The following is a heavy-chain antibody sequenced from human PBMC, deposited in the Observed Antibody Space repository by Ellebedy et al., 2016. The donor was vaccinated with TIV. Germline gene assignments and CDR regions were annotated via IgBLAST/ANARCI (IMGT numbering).Heavy chain of an antibody. V-gene: IGHV4-34*01. Sequence: SETLSLXXAVYGGSFSGYYWTWISQPPGKGLEWIGEINHSGSTNYNPSLKSRVTISVDTSKNQFSLKLSSVTAADTAVYYCARAPLCGGDCRNWFNPWGQGTLVTVSS. CDR2: INHSGST. J-gene: IGHJ5*02. D-gene: IGHD2-21*01. CDR3: ARAPLCGGDCRNWFNP. CDR1: GGSFSGYY.